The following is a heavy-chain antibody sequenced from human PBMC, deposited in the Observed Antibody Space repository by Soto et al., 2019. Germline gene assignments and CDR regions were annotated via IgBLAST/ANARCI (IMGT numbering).Heavy chain of an antibody. CDR1: SGSFSGHY. J-gene: IGHJ5*02. Sequence: PSETLSLTCAVYSGSFSGHYWSCIRQPPGKGLEWIGEINHSGSTNYNPSLKSRATISVDTSKNQFSLKLNSVTAADTAVYYCARGSAAAVVPWFDPWGQGTLVTVS. CDR2: INHSGST. D-gene: IGHD2-2*01. CDR3: ARGSAAAVVPWFDP. V-gene: IGHV4-34*01.